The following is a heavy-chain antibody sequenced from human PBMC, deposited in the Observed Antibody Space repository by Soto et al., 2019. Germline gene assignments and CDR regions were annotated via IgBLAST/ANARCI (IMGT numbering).Heavy chain of an antibody. V-gene: IGHV4-59*01. CDR3: ARDSGIRGFDY. Sequence: SATLSLTSPVADGSISIYYWSWLRQPPGKGLEWIGYIYYSGSTNYNPSLKSRVTISVDTSKNQFSLKLSSVTAADTAVYYCARDSGIRGFDYWGQGTLVTVSS. J-gene: IGHJ4*02. CDR2: IYYSGST. CDR1: DGSISIYY. D-gene: IGHD3-10*01.